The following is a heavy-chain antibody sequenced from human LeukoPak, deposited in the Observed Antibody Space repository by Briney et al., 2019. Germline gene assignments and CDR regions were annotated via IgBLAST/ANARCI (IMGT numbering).Heavy chain of an antibody. V-gene: IGHV4-39*01. CDR1: GGSISSSSYY. CDR3: ARQGWFGELLSPLDY. D-gene: IGHD3-10*01. CDR2: IYYSGGT. Sequence: PSETLSLTCTVSGGSISSSSYYWGWIRQPPGKGLEWIGSIYYSGGTYYNPSLKSRVTISVDTSKNQFSLKLSSVTAADTAVNYCARQGWFGELLSPLDYWGQGTLVTVSS. J-gene: IGHJ4*02.